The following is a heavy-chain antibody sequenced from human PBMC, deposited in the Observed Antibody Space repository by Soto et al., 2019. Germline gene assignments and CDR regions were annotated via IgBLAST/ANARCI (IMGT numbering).Heavy chain of an antibody. D-gene: IGHD5-12*01. CDR3: AKENSGYEK. Sequence: GGSLRLSSAASAFTFSNYGMSWVRQAPGKGLEWVSAISSGGSTFFADSVKGRFTISRDNSKSTLYLQMNSLRAEDTAVYYCAKENSGYEKWGQGTLVTVSS. CDR2: ISSGGST. J-gene: IGHJ4*02. V-gene: IGHV3-23*01. CDR1: AFTFSNYG.